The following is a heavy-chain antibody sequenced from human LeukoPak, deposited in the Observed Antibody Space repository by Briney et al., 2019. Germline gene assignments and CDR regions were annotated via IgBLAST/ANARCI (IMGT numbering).Heavy chain of an antibody. CDR2: ISGNGGST. Sequence: PGGSLRLSCAASGFIFSTYAMSWVRQAPGKGLEWVSVISGNGGSTYCADSVKGRFTISRDNAKNSLYLQINSLRAEDTAVYYCARGRSGSFYRPVFFDYWGQGTLVAVSS. J-gene: IGHJ4*02. CDR1: GFIFSTYA. CDR3: ARGRSGSFYRPVFFDY. D-gene: IGHD3-10*01. V-gene: IGHV3-23*01.